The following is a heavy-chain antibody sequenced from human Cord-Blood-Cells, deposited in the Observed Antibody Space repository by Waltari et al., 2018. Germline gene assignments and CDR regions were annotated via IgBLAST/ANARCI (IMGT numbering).Heavy chain of an antibody. CDR1: GYTFTSYG. V-gene: IGHV1-18*01. D-gene: IGHD2-2*01. CDR2: ISAYNGNT. Sequence: QVQLVQSGAEVKKPGASVKVSCKASGYTFTSYGISWVRQAPGQGLEWMGWISAYNGNTNYAQKLQGRVTMTTDTSTSTAYMGLRSLRSDDTAVYYCASSTIGYCSSTSCYAFDIWGQGTMVTVSS. CDR3: ASSTIGYCSSTSCYAFDI. J-gene: IGHJ3*02.